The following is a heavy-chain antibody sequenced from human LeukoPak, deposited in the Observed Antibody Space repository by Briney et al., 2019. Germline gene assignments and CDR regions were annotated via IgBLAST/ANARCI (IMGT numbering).Heavy chain of an antibody. CDR3: ATGHSSSWYWFDP. CDR1: GYTLTELS. J-gene: IGHJ5*02. D-gene: IGHD6-13*01. V-gene: IGHV1-24*01. CDR2: FDPEDGET. Sequence: GASVKVSCKVSGYTLTELSMHWVRQAPGKGLEWMGGFDPEDGETIYAQKFQGRVTMTEDTSTDSAYMELSSLRSEDTAVYYCATGHSSSWYWFDPWGQGTLVTVSS.